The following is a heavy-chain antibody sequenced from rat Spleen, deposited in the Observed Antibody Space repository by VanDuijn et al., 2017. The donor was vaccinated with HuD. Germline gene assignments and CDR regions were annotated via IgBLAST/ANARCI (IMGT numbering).Heavy chain of an antibody. CDR1: GYSITSGYG. CDR2: INSVGST. D-gene: IGHD1-9*01. J-gene: IGHJ2*01. CDR3: ASTYYGYTYYFDY. V-gene: IGHV3-3*01. Sequence: EVQLQESGPGLVKPSQSLSLTCSVTGYSITSGYGWNWIRKFPGNKLEWMGYINSVGSTNYNPSLKSRISITRDTSKNQFFLQVNSVTTEDTATYYCASTYYGYTYYFDYWGQGVMVTVSS.